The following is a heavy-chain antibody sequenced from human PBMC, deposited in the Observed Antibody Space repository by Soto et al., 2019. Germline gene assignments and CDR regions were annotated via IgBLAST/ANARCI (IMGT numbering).Heavy chain of an antibody. D-gene: IGHD2-21*01. J-gene: IGHJ5*02. CDR3: ATDLWAYNWFDP. V-gene: IGHV1-24*01. CDR1: GYTLTELS. Sequence: ASAKVSCKVSGYTLTELSMHWVRQAPGKGLEWMGGFDPEDGETIYAQKFQGRVTMTEDTSTDTAHMELSSLRSEDTAVYYCATDLWAYNWFDPWGQGTLVTVSS. CDR2: FDPEDGET.